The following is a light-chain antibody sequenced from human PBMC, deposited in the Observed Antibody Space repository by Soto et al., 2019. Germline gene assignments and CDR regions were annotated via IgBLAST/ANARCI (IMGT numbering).Light chain of an antibody. CDR1: QDITNC. CDR2: DAS. J-gene: IGKJ3*01. CDR3: QQYDILPLT. V-gene: IGKV1-33*01. Sequence: DIQMTQTPSSLSASVGDRVTFTCQASQDITNCLNWYHQKPGKAPKLLIYDASNLETGVPSRFSGRGSGTHFTFTISSLQPEDTSTYYCQQYDILPLTFGPGTKVEI.